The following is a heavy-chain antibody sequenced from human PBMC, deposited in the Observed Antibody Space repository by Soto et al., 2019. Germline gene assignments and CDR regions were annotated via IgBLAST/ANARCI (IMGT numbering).Heavy chain of an antibody. CDR2: INPSGGST. Sequence: QVQLVQSGAEVKKPGASVKVSCKASGYTFTSYYMHWVRQAPGQGLEWMGIINPSGGSTSYAQKFQGRVTMTRDTSTSKVYMELSSLRSEDTAVYYCARDSGRSLGVFKKPRRYWYFDLWGRVTLVTVSS. CDR1: GYTFTSYY. V-gene: IGHV1-46*01. D-gene: IGHD3-3*01. CDR3: ARDSGRSLGVFKKPRRYWYFDL. J-gene: IGHJ2*01.